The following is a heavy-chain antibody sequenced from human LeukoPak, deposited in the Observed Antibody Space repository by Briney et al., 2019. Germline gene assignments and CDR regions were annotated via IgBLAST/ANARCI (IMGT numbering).Heavy chain of an antibody. Sequence: GGSLRLSCAASGFTFSRYCMSWVRQAPGKGLEWVAYIKQDGSEKYYVDSVKGRFTISRDNAKNSLYLQMNSPRAEDTAVYYCARTDGSGYYVGICDYGGQGALVTVSS. CDR1: GFTFSRYC. CDR2: IKQDGSEK. V-gene: IGHV3-7*01. J-gene: IGHJ4*02. D-gene: IGHD3-22*01. CDR3: ARTDGSGYYVGICDY.